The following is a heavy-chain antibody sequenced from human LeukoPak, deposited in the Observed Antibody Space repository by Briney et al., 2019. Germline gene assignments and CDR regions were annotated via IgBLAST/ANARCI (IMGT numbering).Heavy chain of an antibody. V-gene: IGHV1-69*05. J-gene: IGHJ6*03. CDR3: ARCRQQLVNTQHWDYYYYYMDV. CDR2: IIPIFGTA. CDR1: GGTFSSYA. D-gene: IGHD6-13*01. Sequence: SVKVSCKASGGTFSSYAMSWVRQAPGQGLEWMGGIIPIFGTANYAQKFQGRVTITTDESTCTAYMELSSLRSEDTAVYYCARCRQQLVNTQHWDYYYYYMDVWGKGTTVTVSS.